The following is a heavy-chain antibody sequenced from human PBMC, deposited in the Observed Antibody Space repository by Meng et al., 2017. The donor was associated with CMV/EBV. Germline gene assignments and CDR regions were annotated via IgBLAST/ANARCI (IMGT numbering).Heavy chain of an antibody. Sequence: ASVKVSCKASGYTFTGYYMHWVRQAPGQGLEWMGWINPNSGGTNYAQKFQGRVTMTRDTSISTAYMELSRLRSDDTAVYYCARGNIVVVPAAIGWFAPWGQGTLVTVSS. J-gene: IGHJ5*02. CDR1: GYTFTGYY. CDR3: ARGNIVVVPAAIGWFAP. CDR2: INPNSGGT. V-gene: IGHV1-2*02. D-gene: IGHD2-2*01.